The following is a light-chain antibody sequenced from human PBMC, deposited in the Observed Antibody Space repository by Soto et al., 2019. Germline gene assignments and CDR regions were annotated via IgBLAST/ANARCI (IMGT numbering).Light chain of an antibody. V-gene: IGKV1-8*01. CDR2: AAS. J-gene: IGKJ4*01. Sequence: AIRMTQSPSSLSASTGDRVTITCRASQGISSYLAWYQQKPGKAPKLLIYAASTLQSGVPSRFSGSGSGTDFTLTISRLQSEDFATYYCQQYYSYPQTFGGGTKVEIK. CDR3: QQYYSYPQT. CDR1: QGISSY.